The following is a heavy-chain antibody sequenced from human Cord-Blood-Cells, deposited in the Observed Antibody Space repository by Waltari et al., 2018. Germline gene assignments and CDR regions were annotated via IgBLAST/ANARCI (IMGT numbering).Heavy chain of an antibody. V-gene: IGHV4-39*07. CDR2: IYYSGST. D-gene: IGHD3-10*01. CDR1: AGSISSSSYY. Sequence: QLQLQESGPGLVKPSETLSLTCTVSAGSISSSSYYLGWIRKPTGKGLEWIGSIYYSGSTYYNPSLKSRVTISVDTSKNQFSLKLSSVTAADTAVYYCAGVRGAIAPYYYYYYMDVWGKGTTVTVSS. CDR3: AGVRGAIAPYYYYYYMDV. J-gene: IGHJ6*03.